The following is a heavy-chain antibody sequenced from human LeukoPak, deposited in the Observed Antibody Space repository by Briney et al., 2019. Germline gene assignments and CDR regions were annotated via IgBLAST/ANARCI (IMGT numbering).Heavy chain of an antibody. V-gene: IGHV3-9*01. D-gene: IGHD1-26*01. CDR1: GFTFSSYA. Sequence: GGSLRLSCAASGFTFSSYAMHWVRQAPGKGLEWVSGISWNSGSIGYADSVKGRFTISRDNAKNSLYLQMNSLRAEDTALYYCAKEDGSGSYYIDYWGQGTLVTVSS. J-gene: IGHJ4*02. CDR3: AKEDGSGSYYIDY. CDR2: ISWNSGSI.